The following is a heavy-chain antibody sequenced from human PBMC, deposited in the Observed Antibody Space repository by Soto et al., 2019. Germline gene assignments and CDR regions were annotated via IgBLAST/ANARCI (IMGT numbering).Heavy chain of an antibody. J-gene: IGHJ6*01. CDR3: TNTEPSRYGRDV. V-gene: IGHV3-30*18. D-gene: IGHD1-26*01. CDR2: ISYDGSKK. Sequence: QVQLVESGGGVVQPGRSLRLSCAASGFAFRSYAMHWVRQAPGKGLEGVADISYDGSKKDYADSVKGRLTISRDNSQNTPYLEMTGLRCEDTAVYYCTNTEPSRYGRDVWGQGTTVTVSS. CDR1: GFAFRSYA.